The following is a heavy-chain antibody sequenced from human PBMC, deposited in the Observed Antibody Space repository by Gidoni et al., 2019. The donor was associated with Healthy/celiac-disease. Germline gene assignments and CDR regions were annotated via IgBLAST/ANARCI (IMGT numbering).Heavy chain of an antibody. CDR2: ISAYNGNT. Sequence: QVQLVQSGAEVKKPGSSVTVSCRAAGYTFTSYGISWVRQAPGQGLEWMGWISAYNGNTNHAQKLQGRVTMTTDTSTSTDYMELRSLRSDDTAVYYRATKYSSDTESFDYWGQGTLVTVSS. D-gene: IGHD6-25*01. V-gene: IGHV1-18*01. CDR1: GYTFTSYG. CDR3: ATKYSSDTESFDY. J-gene: IGHJ4*02.